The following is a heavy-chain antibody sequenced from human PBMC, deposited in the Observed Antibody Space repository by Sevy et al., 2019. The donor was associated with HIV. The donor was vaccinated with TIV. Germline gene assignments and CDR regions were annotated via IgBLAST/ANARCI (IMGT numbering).Heavy chain of an antibody. Sequence: LSLTCAASGFTFSNAWMSWVRQAPGKGLEWVGRIKSKTDGGTTDYAAPVKGRFTISRDDSKNTLYLQMNSLKTEDTAVYYCTTVAIGEGSSGRFDPWGQGTLVTVSS. CDR3: TTVAIGEGSSGRFDP. CDR2: IKSKTDGGTT. J-gene: IGHJ5*02. CDR1: GFTFSNAW. D-gene: IGHD2-21*01. V-gene: IGHV3-15*01.